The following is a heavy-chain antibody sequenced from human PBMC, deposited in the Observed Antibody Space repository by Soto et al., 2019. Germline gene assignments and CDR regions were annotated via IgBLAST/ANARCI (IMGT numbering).Heavy chain of an antibody. Sequence: QVQLQESGPGLVKPSETLSLTCTVSGGSISSYYWSWIRQPPGKGLEWIGYIYYSGSTNYNPSLKIRVTISVDTSKNQFSLKLSSVTAADTAVYYCARQPYTSGAYYFDYWGQGTLVTVSS. CDR3: ARQPYTSGAYYFDY. J-gene: IGHJ4*02. CDR1: GGSISSYY. V-gene: IGHV4-59*08. CDR2: IYYSGST. D-gene: IGHD3-10*01.